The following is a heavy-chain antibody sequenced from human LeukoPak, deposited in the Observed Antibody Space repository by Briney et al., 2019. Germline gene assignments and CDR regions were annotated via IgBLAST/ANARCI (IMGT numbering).Heavy chain of an antibody. J-gene: IGHJ3*01. Sequence: SETLPLTCAVSGDSISRSDWWAWIRQPPGKGLEWLGNIYYSGRIYHNPSLQTRVIMSVDSSKNQFSLRLASVTAVDTAVYYCAKTRSGTYYGDSFDVWGQGILVTVSS. D-gene: IGHD1-26*01. V-gene: IGHV4-28*05. CDR3: AKTRSGTYYGDSFDV. CDR1: GDSISRSDW. CDR2: IYYSGRI.